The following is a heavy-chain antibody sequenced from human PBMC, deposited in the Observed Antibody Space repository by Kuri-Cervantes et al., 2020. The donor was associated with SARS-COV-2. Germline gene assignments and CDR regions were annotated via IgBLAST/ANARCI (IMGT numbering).Heavy chain of an antibody. Sequence: GESLKISCAASGFTFSSYEMNWVRQAPGKGLEWVSYISSSSSTIYYADSVKGRFTISRDNAKNSLYLQMNSLRDEDTAVYYCAREGYYDSSGYFDYWGQGTLVTVSS. J-gene: IGHJ4*02. V-gene: IGHV3-48*02. CDR2: ISSSSSTI. D-gene: IGHD3-22*01. CDR3: AREGYYDSSGYFDY. CDR1: GFTFSSYE.